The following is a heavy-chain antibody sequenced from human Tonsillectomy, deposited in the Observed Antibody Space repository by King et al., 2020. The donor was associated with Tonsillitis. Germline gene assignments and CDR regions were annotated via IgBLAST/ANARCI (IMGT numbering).Heavy chain of an antibody. J-gene: IGHJ4*02. Sequence: QLVQSGAEVKKPGASVKISCKASAHTLRNGDISWVRQAPGQGLEWMGRISAKNGNGIYAQRLQGRVTMTTDTSTSTAYMELRSLRSDDTAVYYCARGRADILTGYWAYWGQGTLITVSS. CDR1: AHTLRNGD. D-gene: IGHD3-9*01. CDR3: ARGRADILTGYWAY. V-gene: IGHV1-18*01. CDR2: ISAKNGNG.